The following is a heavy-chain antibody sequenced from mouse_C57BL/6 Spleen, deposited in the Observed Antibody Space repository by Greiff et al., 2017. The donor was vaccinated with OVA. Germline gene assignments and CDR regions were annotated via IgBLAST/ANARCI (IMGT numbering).Heavy chain of an antibody. D-gene: IGHD4-1*01. CDR1: GYTFTSYG. Sequence: QVQLQQSGAELAKPGASVKLSCKASGYTFTSYGMHWVKQRPGQGLEWIGYINPSSGYTKYNQKFKDKATLTADKSSMTAYMQLGSLEYDDCAVCYCARGSNWDPLDYWGQGTTLTVSS. CDR3: ARGSNWDPLDY. J-gene: IGHJ2*01. CDR2: INPSSGYT. V-gene: IGHV1-7*01.